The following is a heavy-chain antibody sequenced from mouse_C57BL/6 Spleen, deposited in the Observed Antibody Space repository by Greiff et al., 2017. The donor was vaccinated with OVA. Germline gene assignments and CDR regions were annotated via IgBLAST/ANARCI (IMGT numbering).Heavy chain of an antibody. Sequence: VQLQQSGTVLARPGASVKMSCKTSGYTFTSYWMHWVKQRPGQGLEWIGAIYPGNSDTSYNQKFKGKAKLTAVTSASTAYMELSSLTNEDSAVYYCTRGQTAQAAPFAYWGQGTLVTVSA. D-gene: IGHD3-2*02. CDR3: TRGQTAQAAPFAY. J-gene: IGHJ3*01. CDR1: GYTFTSYW. V-gene: IGHV1-5*01. CDR2: IYPGNSDT.